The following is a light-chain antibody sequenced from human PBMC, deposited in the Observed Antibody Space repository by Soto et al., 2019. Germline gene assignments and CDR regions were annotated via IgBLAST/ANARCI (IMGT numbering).Light chain of an antibody. CDR1: QSVGSSH. Sequence: EKVDTKCPGARSWTAGERATLSCRASQSVGSSHLAWYQQKPGQAPRLLIYGASSRATGIPDRFSGSGSGTDFTLTISRLEPEDFAVYYCQQYGSAPWKFGQGTRWIS. CDR3: QQYGSAPWK. CDR2: GAS. V-gene: IGKV3-20*01. J-gene: IGKJ1*01.